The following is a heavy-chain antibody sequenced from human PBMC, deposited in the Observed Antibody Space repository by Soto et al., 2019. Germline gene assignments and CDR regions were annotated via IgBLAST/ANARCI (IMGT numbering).Heavy chain of an antibody. CDR3: ARDQGDYGDLYFQH. J-gene: IGHJ1*01. V-gene: IGHV1-18*01. CDR1: GYTFTSYG. D-gene: IGHD4-17*01. CDR2: ISAYNGNT. Sequence: ASVKVSCKASGYTFTSYGISWVRQAPGQGLEWMGWISAYNGNTNYAQKLQGRVTMTTDTSTSTAYMELRSLRSDDTAVYYCARDQGDYGDLYFQHWGQGTLVTVSS.